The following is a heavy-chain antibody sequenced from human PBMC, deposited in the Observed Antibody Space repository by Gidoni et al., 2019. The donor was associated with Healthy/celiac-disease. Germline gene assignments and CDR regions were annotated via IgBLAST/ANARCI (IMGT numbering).Heavy chain of an antibody. CDR3: AREGVFGIAAAGGFDV. V-gene: IGHV4-31*03. CDR2: IYYSGST. Sequence: QVQLQESGPGLVKPSQTLSLTCTVSGGSISSGGYYWRWIRQHPGKGLEWIGYIYYSGSTYYNPSLKSRVTISVDTSKNQFSLKLSSVTAADTAVYYCAREGVFGIAAAGGFDVWGQGTTVTVSS. CDR1: GGSISSGGYY. D-gene: IGHD6-13*01. J-gene: IGHJ6*02.